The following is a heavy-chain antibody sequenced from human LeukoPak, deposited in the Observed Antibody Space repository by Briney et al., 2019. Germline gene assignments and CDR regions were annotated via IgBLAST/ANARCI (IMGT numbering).Heavy chain of an antibody. Sequence: GGSLRLSCAASGFTFSNAWMSWVRQAPGEGLEWVSVFYSGGNTYYADSVRGRFTISRDTSKNTLYLQMDSLRAEDTAVYYCARRTYYDFWSGYYAFDYWGQGTLVTVSS. V-gene: IGHV3-53*01. CDR1: GFTFSNAW. J-gene: IGHJ4*02. D-gene: IGHD3-3*01. CDR2: FYSGGNT. CDR3: ARRTYYDFWSGYYAFDY.